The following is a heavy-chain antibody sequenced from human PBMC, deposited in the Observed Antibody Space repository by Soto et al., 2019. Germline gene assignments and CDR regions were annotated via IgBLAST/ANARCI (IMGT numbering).Heavy chain of an antibody. CDR1: GWSFSGYY. J-gene: IGHJ5*02. CDR3: ERVVPSAMVRGVLLPQYNWFDP. D-gene: IGHD3-10*01. V-gene: IGHV4-34*01. CDR2: INHSGST. Sequence: SETLSLTCAVYGWSFSGYYWSWIRQPPGKGLEWIGEINHSGSTHYNPPLKSRVTISVDTSKNKFSLKLSSVTAADTAVYYCERVVPSAMVRGVLLPQYNWFDPWGQGTLVTVSS.